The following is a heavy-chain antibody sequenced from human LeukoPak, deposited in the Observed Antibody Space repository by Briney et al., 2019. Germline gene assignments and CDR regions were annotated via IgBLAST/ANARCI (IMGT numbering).Heavy chain of an antibody. CDR1: GFTFSSYA. V-gene: IGHV3-23*01. CDR2: ISGSGGST. CDR3: AKDTTDDGDKYFDY. J-gene: IGHJ4*02. Sequence: GGSLSPSCAASGFTFSSYAMSWVRQAPGKGLEWVSAISGSGGSTYYADSVKGRFTISRDNSKNTLYLQMNSLRAEDTAVYYCAKDTTDDGDKYFDYWGQGTPVSVSS. D-gene: IGHD4-17*01.